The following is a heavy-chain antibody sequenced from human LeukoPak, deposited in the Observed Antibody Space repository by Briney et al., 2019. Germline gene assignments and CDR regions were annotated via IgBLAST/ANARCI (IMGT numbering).Heavy chain of an antibody. Sequence: PSETLSLTCTVSGGSISSYYWSWIRQPPGKGLEWIGYIYYSGSTNYNPSLKSRVTISVDTSKNQLSLKLSSVTAADTAVYYCASVDFVLMVFANWGQGTLVTVSS. J-gene: IGHJ4*02. D-gene: IGHD2-8*01. CDR1: GGSISSYY. V-gene: IGHV4-59*01. CDR3: ASVDFVLMVFAN. CDR2: IYYSGST.